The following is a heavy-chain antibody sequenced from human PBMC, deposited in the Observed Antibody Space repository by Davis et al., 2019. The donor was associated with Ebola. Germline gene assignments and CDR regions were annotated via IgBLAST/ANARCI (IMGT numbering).Heavy chain of an antibody. CDR1: GYTFTSYD. Sequence: AASVKVSCKASGYTFTSYDINWVRQATGQGLEWMGWMNPNSGNTGYAQKFQGRITMTRNISITTAYMELNSLRSEDTAVYYCAREGTIRGVNFDYWGQGTLVTVSS. CDR3: AREGTIRGVNFDY. D-gene: IGHD3-10*01. V-gene: IGHV1-8*01. CDR2: MNPNSGNT. J-gene: IGHJ4*02.